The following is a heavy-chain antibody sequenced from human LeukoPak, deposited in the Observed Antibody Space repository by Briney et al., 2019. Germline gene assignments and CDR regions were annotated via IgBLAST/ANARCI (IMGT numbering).Heavy chain of an antibody. J-gene: IGHJ3*02. Sequence: SETLSLTCTVSGYSITSGYYWGWIRQPPGKGLEWIGRIYTSGSTNYNPSLKSRVTMSVDTSKNQFSLKLSSVTAADTAVYYCARDPYDAFDIWGQGTMVTVSS. CDR2: IYTSGST. V-gene: IGHV4-38-2*02. CDR1: GYSITSGYY. CDR3: ARDPYDAFDI.